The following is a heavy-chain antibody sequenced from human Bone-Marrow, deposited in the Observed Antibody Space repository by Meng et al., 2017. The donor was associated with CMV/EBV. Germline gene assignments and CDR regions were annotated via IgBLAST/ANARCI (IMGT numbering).Heavy chain of an antibody. CDR2: INYGGST. V-gene: IGHV4-39*01. CDR3: ARQGARTVALTMVPYGEFDY. Sequence: SETLSLTCTVSDGSVSSSDSYWGWIRQPPGKGLEWIGSINYGGSTFYSPSLKSRVTMSIDTSKKQFSLKLRSVTAADTAVYYCARQGARTVALTMVPYGEFDYWGQGTRVTVSS. CDR1: DGSVSSSDSY. D-gene: IGHD3-10*01. J-gene: IGHJ4*02.